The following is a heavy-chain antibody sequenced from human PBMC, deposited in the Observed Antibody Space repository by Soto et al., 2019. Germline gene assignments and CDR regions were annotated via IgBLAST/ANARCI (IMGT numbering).Heavy chain of an antibody. CDR2: ISYGGSNK. J-gene: IGHJ6*02. V-gene: IGHV3-30*03. CDR1: GFTFSTYG. Sequence: PGGSLRLSCAASGFTFSTYGMHWVRQAPGKGLEWVAVISYGGSNKYYADSVKGRFTISRDNSKNTLYLQMNSLRSEDTAVYYCARDLWGYCGVDCYPLDVWGQGTTVTVSS. D-gene: IGHD2-21*02. CDR3: ARDLWGYCGVDCYPLDV.